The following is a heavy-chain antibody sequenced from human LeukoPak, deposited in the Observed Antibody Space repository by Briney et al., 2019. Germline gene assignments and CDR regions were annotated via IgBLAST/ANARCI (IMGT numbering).Heavy chain of an antibody. CDR1: GFTFSSYG. CDR3: AGTYSGSYYIPGVY. CDR2: IWYDGSNK. V-gene: IGHV3-33*01. D-gene: IGHD1-26*01. J-gene: IGHJ4*02. Sequence: GGSLRLSCAASGFTFSSYGMHWVRQAPGKGLEWVAVIWYDGSNKYYADSVKGRFTISRDNSKNTLYLQMNSLRAEDTAVYYCAGTYSGSYYIPGVYWGQGTLVTVSS.